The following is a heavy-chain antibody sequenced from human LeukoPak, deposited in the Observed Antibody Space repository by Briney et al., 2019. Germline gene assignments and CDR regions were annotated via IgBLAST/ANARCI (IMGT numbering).Heavy chain of an antibody. V-gene: IGHV4-31*03. CDR2: IYYSGST. J-gene: IGHJ5*02. CDR3: ARDLRYCSSTSCYTNWFDP. CDR1: GGSISSGGYY. D-gene: IGHD2-2*02. Sequence: SETLSLTCTVSGGSISSGGYYWSWIRQHPGKGLEWIGYIYYSGSTYYNPSLKSRVTISVDTSKNQFSLKLSSVTAADTAVYYCARDLRYCSSTSCYTNWFDPWGQGTLVTASS.